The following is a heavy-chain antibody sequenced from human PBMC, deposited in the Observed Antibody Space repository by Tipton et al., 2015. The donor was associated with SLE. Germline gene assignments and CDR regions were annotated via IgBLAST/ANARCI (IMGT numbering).Heavy chain of an antibody. CDR1: GGSISSSSYY. CDR3: ARLRPPYLDY. J-gene: IGHJ4*02. CDR2: IYYSGST. D-gene: IGHD6-6*01. Sequence: TLSLTCTVSGGSISSSSYYWSWIRQPPGKGLEWIGYIYYSGSTNYNPSLKSRVTISVDTSKNQFSLKPSSVTAADTAVYYCARLRPPYLDYWGQGTLVTVSS. V-gene: IGHV4-61*05.